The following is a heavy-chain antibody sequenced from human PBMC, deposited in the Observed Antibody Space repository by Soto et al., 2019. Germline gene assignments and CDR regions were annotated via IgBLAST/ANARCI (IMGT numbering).Heavy chain of an antibody. D-gene: IGHD3-16*01. CDR1: GLTLSDAW. Sequence: GGSLRLSCAASGLTLSDAWINWVRQAPGKGLEWVGLIKSNTNGGTADYAAPVRGRFTISRDDSKNIVFLQMNSLKTEDTAVYYCTTESRGDYIWGRSGGDYFDYWGQGTLVTVSS. CDR2: IKSNTNGGTA. CDR3: TTESRGDYIWGRSGGDYFDY. J-gene: IGHJ4*01. V-gene: IGHV3-15*01.